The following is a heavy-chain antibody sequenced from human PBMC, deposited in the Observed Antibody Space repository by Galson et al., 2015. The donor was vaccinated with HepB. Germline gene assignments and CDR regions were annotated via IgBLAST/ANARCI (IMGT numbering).Heavy chain of an antibody. Sequence: SVKVSCKASGYTFTGYYMHWVRQAPGQGLEWMGRINPNSGGTNYAQKFQGRVTITRDMSTSTAYMELTSLRSEDTAVYYCAADAYYYGSGNGMDVWGQGTTVTVSS. CDR3: AADAYYYGSGNGMDV. CDR2: INPNSGGT. V-gene: IGHV1-2*06. D-gene: IGHD3-10*01. J-gene: IGHJ6*02. CDR1: GYTFTGYY.